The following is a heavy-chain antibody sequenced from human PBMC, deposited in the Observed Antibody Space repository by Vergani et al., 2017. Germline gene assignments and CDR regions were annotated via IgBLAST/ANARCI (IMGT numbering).Heavy chain of an antibody. Sequence: QVQLQESGPGLVKPSETLSLTCTVSGGSISSYYWSWIRQPPGKGLEWIGHIYYSGSTNYNPSLKSRVTISVETSKNQFSLRLRSVTAADTAVYYCARRDSSGDFYYFDYWGQGTLVTVSS. CDR3: ARRDSSGDFYYFDY. CDR2: IYYSGST. V-gene: IGHV4-59*01. D-gene: IGHD3-22*01. CDR1: GGSISSYY. J-gene: IGHJ4*02.